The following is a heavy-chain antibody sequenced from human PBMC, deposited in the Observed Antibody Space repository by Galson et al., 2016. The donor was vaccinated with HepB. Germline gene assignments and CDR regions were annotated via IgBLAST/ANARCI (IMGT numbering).Heavy chain of an antibody. CDR2: IYWDERQ. CDR1: GFSLSSGVS. D-gene: IGHD1/OR15-1a*01. Sequence: PALVKPTQTLTLTCTFSGFSLSSGVSVGWIRQPPGKALAWLGIIYWDERQRYSPSLKSRPTITKDTFKNQVVLTMPNVDPVDPATYYCAQGTPFRPGGWPTYFFDSWGQGTLVTVSS. CDR3: AQGTPFRPGGWPTYFFDS. J-gene: IGHJ4*02. V-gene: IGHV2-5*02.